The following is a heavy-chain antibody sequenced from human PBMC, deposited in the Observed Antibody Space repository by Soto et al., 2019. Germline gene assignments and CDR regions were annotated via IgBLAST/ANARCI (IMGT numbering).Heavy chain of an antibody. CDR3: ASGSAGYCSGGSCYSGDY. CDR2: IIPILGIA. J-gene: IGHJ4*02. CDR1: GGTFSSYT. V-gene: IGHV1-69*02. D-gene: IGHD2-15*01. Sequence: QVQLVQSGAEVKKPGSSVKVSCKASGGTFSSYTISWVRQAPGQGLEWMGRIIPILGIANYAQKFQGRVTITADKYTSTASRELSSLTYEDPAVYYCASGSAGYCSGGSCYSGDYWGQGSLVTVSS.